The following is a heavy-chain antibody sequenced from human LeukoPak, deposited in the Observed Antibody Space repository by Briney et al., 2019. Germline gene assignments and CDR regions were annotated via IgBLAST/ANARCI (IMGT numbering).Heavy chain of an antibody. V-gene: IGHV4-59*01. D-gene: IGHD5-18*01. J-gene: IGHJ4*02. CDR1: GGSISSYY. CDR2: IYYSGST. Sequence: SSETLSLTCTVSGGSISSYYWSRIRQPPGKGLEWIGYIYYSGSTNYNPSLKSRVTISVDTSKNQFFLKLSSVTAADTAVYYCARNRYSYGFDYWGQGTLVTVSS. CDR3: ARNRYSYGFDY.